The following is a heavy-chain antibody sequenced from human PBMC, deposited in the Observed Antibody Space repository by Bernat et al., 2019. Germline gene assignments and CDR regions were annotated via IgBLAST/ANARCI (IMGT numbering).Heavy chain of an antibody. J-gene: IGHJ4*02. CDR3: ARDYSGSGYYGDFDY. CDR2: IYYSGST. V-gene: IGHV4-31*03. D-gene: IGHD3-3*01. Sequence: QVQLQESGPGLVKPSQTLSLTCTVSGGSISSGGYYWSWIRQHPGKGLEWIGYIYYSGSTYYNPSLKSRVTISVDTSKSQFSLQLSYVTAADTAVYYCARDYSGSGYYGDFDYWGQGTLVTVSS. CDR1: GGSISSGGYY.